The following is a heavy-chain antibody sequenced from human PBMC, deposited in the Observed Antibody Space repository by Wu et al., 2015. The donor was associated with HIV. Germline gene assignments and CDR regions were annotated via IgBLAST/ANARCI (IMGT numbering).Heavy chain of an antibody. V-gene: IGHV1-69*13. Sequence: QVQLVQSGAEVKKPGSSVKVSCKASGGTFSSYAISWVRQAPGQGLEWMGRIIPIFGTANYAQKFQGRVTITADESTSTAYMELSSLRSEDTAVYYCARGKGGPHMTGLPMIESWVPSFDSLGPRDNGHRLF. CDR3: ARGKGGPHMTGLPMIESWVPSFDS. D-gene: IGHD1-20*01. CDR1: GGTFSSYA. CDR2: IIPIFGTA. J-gene: IGHJ3*01.